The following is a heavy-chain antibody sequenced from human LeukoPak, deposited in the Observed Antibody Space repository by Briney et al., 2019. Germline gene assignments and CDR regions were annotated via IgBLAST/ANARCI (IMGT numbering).Heavy chain of an antibody. Sequence: PGGSLRLSCAASGFTVRNNYMSWVRQAPGKGLEWVSLIYSGGSIYYADSVKGRFTISRDNSKNTLYLQMSSLRAEDTAVYYCARAPPYCSSTSCYTDFDYWGQGTLVTVSS. CDR3: ARAPPYCSSTSCYTDFDY. CDR1: GFTVRNNY. D-gene: IGHD2-2*02. J-gene: IGHJ4*02. V-gene: IGHV3-53*01. CDR2: IYSGGSI.